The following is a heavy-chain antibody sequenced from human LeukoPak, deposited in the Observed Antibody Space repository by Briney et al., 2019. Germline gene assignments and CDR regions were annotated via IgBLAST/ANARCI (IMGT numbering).Heavy chain of an antibody. V-gene: IGHV4-4*07. CDR2: IYTSGST. CDR1: GGSFSSSY. Sequence: SETLSLTCTVSGGSFSSSYRSWIRQPAGKGLEWIGRIYTSGSTNFNPSLKSRVTISIDKSKNQISLKLNSVTAADTAVYYCARGYSGNYLRFDPWGQGTLVTVSS. D-gene: IGHD1-26*01. CDR3: ARGYSGNYLRFDP. J-gene: IGHJ5*02.